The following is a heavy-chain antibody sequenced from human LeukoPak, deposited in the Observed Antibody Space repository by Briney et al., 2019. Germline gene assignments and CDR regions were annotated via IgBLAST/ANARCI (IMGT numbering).Heavy chain of an antibody. V-gene: IGHV1-18*01. Sequence: ASVKVSCKASGYTFTSHGISWVRQALGQGLEWMGWISAYNGNTNYAQKLQGRVTMTTDTSTSTAYMELRSLRSDDTAVYYCARYSSGWYHFDSWGQGTLVTVSS. D-gene: IGHD6-19*01. CDR2: ISAYNGNT. CDR1: GYTFTSHG. CDR3: ARYSSGWYHFDS. J-gene: IGHJ4*02.